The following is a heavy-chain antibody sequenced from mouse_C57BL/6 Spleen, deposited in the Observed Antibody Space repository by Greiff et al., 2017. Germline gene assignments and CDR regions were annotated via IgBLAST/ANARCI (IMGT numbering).Heavy chain of an antibody. CDR1: GFNIKDYY. Sequence: VQLQQSGAELVKPGASVKLSCTASGFNIKDYYMHWVKQRTEQGLEWIGRIDPEDGETKYAPKFQGKATITAEPSSNTAYLQLISLTSEDTAVYYCASPSYGNYGAWFAYWGQGTLGTVSA. D-gene: IGHD2-10*01. V-gene: IGHV14-2*01. J-gene: IGHJ3*01. CDR3: ASPSYGNYGAWFAY. CDR2: IDPEDGET.